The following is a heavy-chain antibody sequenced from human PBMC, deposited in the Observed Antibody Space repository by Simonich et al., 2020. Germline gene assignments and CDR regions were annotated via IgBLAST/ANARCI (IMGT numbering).Heavy chain of an antibody. CDR2: INPNSGGT. D-gene: IGHD6-13*01. Sequence: QVPLVQSGAEVKKPGASVKVSCKASGYTFTGYYMHWVRQAPGQGLEGMGWINPNSGGTNDAQKFQCRVTITRDTSISTAYMGLSRLRSDDTAVYYCARSHIAAAGTGYFQHWGQGTLVTVSS. CDR1: GYTFTGYY. J-gene: IGHJ1*01. V-gene: IGHV1-2*02. CDR3: ARSHIAAAGTGYFQH.